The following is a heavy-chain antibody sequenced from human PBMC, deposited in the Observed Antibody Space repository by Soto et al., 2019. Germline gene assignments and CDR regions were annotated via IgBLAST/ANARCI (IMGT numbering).Heavy chain of an antibody. J-gene: IGHJ4*01. V-gene: IGHV1-3*01. Sequence: ASVKVSCKASGYTFSNYAIHWVRQAPGQRLEWMGWINAGNGNTKSSQKFQGRVTITRDTSASTAYMELSILRSEDTAVYYCARGSPPTFDYWGHGTQVTVSS. CDR3: ARGSPPTFDY. CDR1: GYTFSNYA. D-gene: IGHD1-26*01. CDR2: INAGNGNT.